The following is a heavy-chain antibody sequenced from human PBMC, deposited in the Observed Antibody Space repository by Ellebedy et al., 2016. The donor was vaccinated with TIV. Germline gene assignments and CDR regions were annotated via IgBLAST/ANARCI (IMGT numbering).Heavy chain of an antibody. CDR3: AKAGYGSGNFYTQNFDS. V-gene: IGHV3-30-3*01. J-gene: IGHJ4*02. Sequence: PGGSLRLSCEASGFTFSSYAMHWVRQAPGKGLEWVAVISNDGSNEYYADSAKGRLTISRDNSKDTFYLQVNSLRAEDTAVYYCAKAGYGSGNFYTQNFDSWGQGTLVTVSA. D-gene: IGHD3-10*01. CDR1: GFTFSSYA. CDR2: ISNDGSNE.